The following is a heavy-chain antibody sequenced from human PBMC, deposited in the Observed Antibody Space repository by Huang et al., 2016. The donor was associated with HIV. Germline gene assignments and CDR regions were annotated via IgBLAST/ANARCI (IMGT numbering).Heavy chain of an antibody. V-gene: IGHV4-34*01. D-gene: IGHD2-15*01. Sequence: QVQLQQWGGGLWKPSETLSLTCAVYSGSFSDYYWSWIRQPPGQGLEWIGEINHSGSTNDNPSLKSRVTISLDMSKNQFSLRLRSVTATDTAIYYCARRHCSGGSCDSPSHRYHYMDVWGKGTTVTVSS. J-gene: IGHJ6*03. CDR2: INHSGST. CDR3: ARRHCSGGSCDSPSHRYHYMDV. CDR1: SGSFSDYY.